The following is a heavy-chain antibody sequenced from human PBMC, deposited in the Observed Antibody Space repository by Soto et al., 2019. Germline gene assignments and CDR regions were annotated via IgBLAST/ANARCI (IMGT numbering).Heavy chain of an antibody. V-gene: IGHV3-30*18. Sequence: PGESLKISCAASGFTFSSYGMHWVRQAPGKGLEWVAVISYDGSNKYYADSVKGRFTISRDNSKNTLYLQLNSLRTEDTAVYYCAKDLGYCSSTTCYRMDVWGQGTTVTVSS. CDR2: ISYDGSNK. J-gene: IGHJ6*02. CDR3: AKDLGYCSSTTCYRMDV. CDR1: GFTFSSYG. D-gene: IGHD2-2*01.